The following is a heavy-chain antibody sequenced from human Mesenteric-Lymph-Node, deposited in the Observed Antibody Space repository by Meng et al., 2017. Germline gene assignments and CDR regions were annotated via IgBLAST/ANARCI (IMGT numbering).Heavy chain of an antibody. V-gene: IGHV3-23*01. J-gene: IGHJ4*02. CDR2: ISGSGGST. CDR3: AKSDYGDYVDY. D-gene: IGHD4-17*01. Sequence: GGSLRLSCAASGFTFSSYAMSWVRQAPGKGLEWVSGISGSGGSTYYADSVKGRFTISKDNSKKMVYMQMNSLRAEDTAVYYCAKSDYGDYVDYWGQGTLVTVSS. CDR1: GFTFSSYA.